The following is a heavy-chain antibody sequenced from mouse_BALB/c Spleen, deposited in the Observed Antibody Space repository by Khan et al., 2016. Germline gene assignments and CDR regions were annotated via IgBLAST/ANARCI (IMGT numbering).Heavy chain of an antibody. V-gene: IGHV1-7*01. J-gene: IGHJ3*01. D-gene: IGHD1-1*01. Sequence: QVQLQQSGAELAKPGASVKMSCKASGYTFTSYWMHWVKQRPGQGLEWIGYINPSTGYTEYNQKFKDKATLTADKSSSTAYMQLSSLTSEDSAVXYCAMDTTVVGPAWFAYWGQGTLVTVSA. CDR1: GYTFTSYW. CDR2: INPSTGYT. CDR3: AMDTTVVGPAWFAY.